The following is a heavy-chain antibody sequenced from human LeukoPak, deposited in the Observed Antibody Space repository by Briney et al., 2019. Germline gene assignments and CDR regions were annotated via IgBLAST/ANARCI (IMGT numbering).Heavy chain of an antibody. V-gene: IGHV1-2*02. Sequence: ASVKVSCKASGYTFTGYYMHWVRQAPGQGLEWMGWINPNSGGTNYAQKFQGRVTRTRDTSIGTAYMELSRLRSDDTAVYYCAREDDFWSGFVSFNWFDPWGQGTLVTVSS. CDR2: INPNSGGT. J-gene: IGHJ5*02. D-gene: IGHD3-3*01. CDR1: GYTFTGYY. CDR3: AREDDFWSGFVSFNWFDP.